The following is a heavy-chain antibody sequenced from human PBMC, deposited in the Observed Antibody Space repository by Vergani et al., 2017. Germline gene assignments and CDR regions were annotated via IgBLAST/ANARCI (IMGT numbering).Heavy chain of an antibody. V-gene: IGHV3-15*01. Sequence: VQLVESGGGVVQPGGSLRLSCAASGFTFSSYGMHWVRQAPGKGLEWVGRIKSKTDGGTTDYAAPVKGRFTISRDDSKNTLYLQMNSLKTEDTAVYYCARVSRGYGSGSQSTYYYYYMDVWGKGTTVTVSS. CDR3: ARVSRGYGSGSQSTYYYYYMDV. CDR1: GFTFSSYG. J-gene: IGHJ6*03. D-gene: IGHD3-10*01. CDR2: IKSKTDGGTT.